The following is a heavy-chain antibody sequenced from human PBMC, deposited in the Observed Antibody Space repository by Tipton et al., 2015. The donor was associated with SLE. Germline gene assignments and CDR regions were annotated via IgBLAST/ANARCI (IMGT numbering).Heavy chain of an antibody. CDR3: ARGAPGGSY. D-gene: IGHD2-15*01. V-gene: IGHV1-18*01. J-gene: IGHJ4*02. CDR1: GYAFNNNG. CDR2: VSGYNGNT. Sequence: QLVQSGVEVKKPGASVRVSCKASGYAFNNNGIIWVRQAPGQGLEWMGWVSGYNGNTNYAQKFQGRITMTTDTSTSTAYMELRSLRSDDTAVYFCARGAPGGSYWGQGTLVTVSS.